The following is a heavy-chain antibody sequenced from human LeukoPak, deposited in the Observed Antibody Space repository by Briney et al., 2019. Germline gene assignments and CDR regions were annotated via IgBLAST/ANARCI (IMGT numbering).Heavy chain of an antibody. CDR3: AKLQQLGGVDY. V-gene: IGHV3-23*01. J-gene: IGHJ4*02. CDR2: VRSSSGST. D-gene: IGHD6-6*01. CDR1: GFTFSSYA. Sequence: GGSLRLSCAASGFTFSSYAMSWVRQAPGKGLGWVSAVRSSSGSTYYADSVKGRFTISRDNSKNTLYLQMNSLRAEDTAVYYCAKLQQLGGVDYWGQGTLVTVSS.